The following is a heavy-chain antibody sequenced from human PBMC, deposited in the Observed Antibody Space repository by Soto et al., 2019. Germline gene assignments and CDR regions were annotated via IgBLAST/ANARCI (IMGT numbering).Heavy chain of an antibody. V-gene: IGHV4-31*03. CDR1: GGSISSGGYY. Sequence: QVQLQESGPGLVKPSQTLSVTCTVSGGSISSGGYYWSWIRQHPGKGLEWIGYIYYSGSTYYNPSLKSRVTISVDTSKNQFSLKLSSVTAADTAVYYCARDRAAPMGNWFDPWGQGTLVTVSS. CDR2: IYYSGST. J-gene: IGHJ5*02. CDR3: ARDRAAPMGNWFDP. D-gene: IGHD7-27*01.